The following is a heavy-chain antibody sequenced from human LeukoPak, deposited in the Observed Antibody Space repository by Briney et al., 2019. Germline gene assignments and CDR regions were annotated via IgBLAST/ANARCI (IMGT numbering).Heavy chain of an antibody. D-gene: IGHD2-21*01. CDR1: GFPFSNAW. CDR3: TSHSSFSILGN. Sequence: GGSLRLSCAASGFPFSNAWMSWVRQAPGKGRGWVGRTKSKRDGGTIDYAAPVRGRFTISRDDPKNTLYLQMNSLKTEDTAVYYCTSHSSFSILGNWGQGTLVTVSS. J-gene: IGHJ4*02. V-gene: IGHV3-15*01. CDR2: TKSKRDGGTI.